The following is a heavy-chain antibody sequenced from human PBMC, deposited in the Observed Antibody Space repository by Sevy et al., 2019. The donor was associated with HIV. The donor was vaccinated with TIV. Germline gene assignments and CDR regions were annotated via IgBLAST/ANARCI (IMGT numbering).Heavy chain of an antibody. V-gene: IGHV3-30-3*01. Sequence: GGSLRLSCAASGFTFSSYAMHWVRQAPGKGLEWVAVISYDGSNKYYADSVKGRFTISRDNSKNTLYLQMNSLRAEDTAVYYCARGRYYGSGSLTYYYYMDVWGKGTTVTVSS. CDR2: ISYDGSNK. D-gene: IGHD3-10*01. CDR3: ARGRYYGSGSLTYYYYMDV. CDR1: GFTFSSYA. J-gene: IGHJ6*03.